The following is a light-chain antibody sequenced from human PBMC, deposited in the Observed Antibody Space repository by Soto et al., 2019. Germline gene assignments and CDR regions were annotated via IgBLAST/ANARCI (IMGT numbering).Light chain of an antibody. CDR2: KAS. CDR1: QSISSW. Sequence: DIQMTQSPSSLCASVGDRVTLTCRASQSISSWLAWYQQKPGKAPKLLIYKASSLESGVPSRFSGSGSGTEFTLTISSLQPEDFASYYCLQDYGDSWTFGQGTTGDIK. V-gene: IGKV1-5*03. CDR3: LQDYGDSWT. J-gene: IGKJ1*01.